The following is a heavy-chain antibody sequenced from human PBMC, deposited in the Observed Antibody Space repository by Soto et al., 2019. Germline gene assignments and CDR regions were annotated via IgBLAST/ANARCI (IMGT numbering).Heavy chain of an antibody. J-gene: IGHJ4*02. D-gene: IGHD5-12*01. CDR1: GFTFSSYA. CDR3: AKSPSRVATITAYFDY. V-gene: IGHV3-30-3*02. Sequence: PGGSLRLSCAASGFTFSSYAMHWVRQAPGKGLEWVAVISYDGSNKYYADSVKGRFTISRDNSKNTLYLQMNSLRAEDTAVYYCAKSPSRVATITAYFDYWGQGTLVTVSS. CDR2: ISYDGSNK.